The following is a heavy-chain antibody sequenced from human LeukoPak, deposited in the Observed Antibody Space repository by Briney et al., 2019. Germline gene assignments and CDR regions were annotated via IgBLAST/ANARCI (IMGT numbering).Heavy chain of an antibody. CDR2: IYHSGST. Sequence: PSGTLSLTCAVSGGSISSSNWWSWVRQPPGKGLEWIGEIYHSGSTNYNPSLKSRVTISVDKPKNQFSLKLSSVTAADTAVYYCARATGYSYGPMDYWGQGTLVTVSS. CDR1: GGSISSSNW. D-gene: IGHD5-18*01. V-gene: IGHV4-4*02. J-gene: IGHJ4*02. CDR3: ARATGYSYGPMDY.